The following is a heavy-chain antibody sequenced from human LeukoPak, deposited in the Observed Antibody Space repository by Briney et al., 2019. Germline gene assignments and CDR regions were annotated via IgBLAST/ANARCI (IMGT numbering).Heavy chain of an antibody. V-gene: IGHV3-53*01. CDR1: GFTVSSNY. D-gene: IGHD6-6*01. CDR3: AKDLEYSSSSGPDY. Sequence: PGGSLRPSCAASGFTVSSNYMSWVRQAPGKGLEWVSVIYSGGSTYYADSVKGRFTISRDNSKNTLYLQMNSLRAEDTAVYYCAKDLEYSSSSGPDYWGQGTLVTVSS. J-gene: IGHJ4*02. CDR2: IYSGGST.